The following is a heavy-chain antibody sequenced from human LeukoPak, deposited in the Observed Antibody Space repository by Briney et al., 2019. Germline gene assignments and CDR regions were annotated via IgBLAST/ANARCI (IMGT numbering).Heavy chain of an antibody. CDR1: GYNFNTYW. CDR3: VRDFGESSGYYFDY. Sequence: GESLKISCKGSGYNFNTYWVAWVRQLPGKGLEWMGIIRPMNSDVRYSPSFQGQVTISADNAKNTLYLQMNSLRAEDTAVYYCVRDFGESSGYYFDYWGQGTLVTVSS. CDR2: IRPMNSDV. V-gene: IGHV5-51*01. J-gene: IGHJ4*02. D-gene: IGHD3-22*01.